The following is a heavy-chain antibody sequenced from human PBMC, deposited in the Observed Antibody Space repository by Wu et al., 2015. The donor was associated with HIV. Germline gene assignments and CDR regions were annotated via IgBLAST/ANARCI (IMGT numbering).Heavy chain of an antibody. Sequence: QVQLVQSGAEVKKPGSSVKVSCKASGGTFSSYAISWVRQAPGQGLEWMGGIIPIFGTANYAQKFQGRVTITADESTSTAYMELSSLRSEDTAVYYCARYCSSTSCRDYYYYYMDVWGKGTTVTVSS. D-gene: IGHD2-2*01. CDR1: GGTFSSYA. V-gene: IGHV1-69*12. CDR3: ARYCSSTSCRDYYYYYMDV. J-gene: IGHJ6*03. CDR2: IIPIFGTA.